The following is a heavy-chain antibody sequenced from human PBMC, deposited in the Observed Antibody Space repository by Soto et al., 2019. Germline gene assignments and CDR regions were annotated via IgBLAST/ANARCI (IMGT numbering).Heavy chain of an antibody. V-gene: IGHV4-59*01. Sequence: SETLSLTCTVPGGSISSYYWSWIRQPPGKGLEWIGYIYYSGSTNYNPSLKSRVTISVDTSKNQFSLKLSSVTAADTAVYYCASTESGYDPFDYWGQGTLVTVSS. J-gene: IGHJ4*02. D-gene: IGHD5-12*01. CDR1: GGSISSYY. CDR2: IYYSGST. CDR3: ASTESGYDPFDY.